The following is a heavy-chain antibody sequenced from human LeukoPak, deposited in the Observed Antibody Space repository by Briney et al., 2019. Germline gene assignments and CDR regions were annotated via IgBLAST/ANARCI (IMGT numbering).Heavy chain of an antibody. Sequence: SETLSLTCTVSGVSISSSSYYWGWIRQPPGKGLEWIGSIYYSGSTYYNPSLKSRVTISVDTSKNQFSLKLSSVTAADTAVYYCARDFLLGGYFDYWGQGTLVTVSS. J-gene: IGHJ4*02. V-gene: IGHV4-39*07. CDR2: IYYSGST. CDR3: ARDFLLGGYFDY. CDR1: GVSISSSSYY. D-gene: IGHD3-16*01.